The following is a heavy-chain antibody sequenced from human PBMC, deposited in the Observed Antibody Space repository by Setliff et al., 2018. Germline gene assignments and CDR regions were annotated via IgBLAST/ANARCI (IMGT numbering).Heavy chain of an antibody. V-gene: IGHV4-38-2*01. CDR3: ARHGLQFLEWLSAFDY. CDR1: GYSISSGYY. J-gene: IGHJ4*02. D-gene: IGHD3-3*01. Sequence: PSETLSLTCAVSGYSISSGYYWGWIRQPPGKGLEWIGNIYHSGSTYYNPSLKSRVTISVDTSKNQFSLKLTSVTAADTAVYYCARHGLQFLEWLSAFDYWGQGTPVTSPQ. CDR2: IYHSGST.